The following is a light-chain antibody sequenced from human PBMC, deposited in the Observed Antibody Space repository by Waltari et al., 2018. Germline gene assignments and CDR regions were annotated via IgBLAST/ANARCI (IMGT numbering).Light chain of an antibody. CDR1: QTVVTN. V-gene: IGKV3-15*01. J-gene: IGKJ1*01. CDR3: QQHNDWPPT. CDR2: GPS. Sequence: EVVMTQSPATLSVSPGERVTLSCRASQTVVTNLAWYQQKPGQGPRHLNYGPSPWATGIPARFRGRGSGTEFTLTISSLQSEDFAVYYCQQHNDWPPTFGQGTKVEIK.